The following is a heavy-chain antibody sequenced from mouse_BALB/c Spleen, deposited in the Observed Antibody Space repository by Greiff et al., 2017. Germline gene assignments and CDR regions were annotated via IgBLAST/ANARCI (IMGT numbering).Heavy chain of an antibody. J-gene: IGHJ3*01. CDR1: GYTFTSYY. V-gene: IGHV1S81*02. CDR3: TREGGSTMITTGFAY. D-gene: IGHD2-4*01. CDR2: INPSNGGT. Sequence: QVQLQQSGAELVKPGASVKLSCKASGYTFTSYYMYWVKQRPGQGLEWIGEINPSNGGTNFNEKFKSKATLTVDKSSSTAYMQLSSLTSEDSAVYYCTREGGSTMITTGFAYWGQGTLVTVSA.